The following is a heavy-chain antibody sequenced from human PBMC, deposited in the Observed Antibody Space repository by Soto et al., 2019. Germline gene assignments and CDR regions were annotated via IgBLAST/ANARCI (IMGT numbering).Heavy chain of an antibody. CDR1: GGSIDINIYY. Sequence: SDTLSLTCTVSGGSIDINIYYWGWVLHPPGKGLEWIASISHSATTYYNPSLKSRVTKSVDTSRNQFSLKLTSVTAADTAVYYCARQKLDVPAFFDNWGQGTLVTVSS. D-gene: IGHD3-3*02. V-gene: IGHV4-39*01. CDR3: ARQKLDVPAFFDN. CDR2: ISHSATT. J-gene: IGHJ4*02.